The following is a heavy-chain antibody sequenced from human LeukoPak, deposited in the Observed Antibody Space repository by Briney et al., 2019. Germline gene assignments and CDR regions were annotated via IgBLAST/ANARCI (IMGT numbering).Heavy chain of an antibody. V-gene: IGHV3-21*01. J-gene: IGHJ4*02. Sequence: GGSLRLSCAASGFTFSTYTMNWVRQAPGMGLEWVSSISSSRSYIYYADSVKGRFTISRDHAKNSLYLRMNSLRAEDTAVYYCARARFSTMIIVFEPFDYWGQGTLVTVSS. D-gene: IGHD3-22*01. CDR2: ISSSRSYI. CDR1: GFTFSTYT. CDR3: ARARFSTMIIVFEPFDY.